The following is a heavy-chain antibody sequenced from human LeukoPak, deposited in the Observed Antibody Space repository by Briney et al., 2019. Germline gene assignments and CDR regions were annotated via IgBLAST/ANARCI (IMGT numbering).Heavy chain of an antibody. V-gene: IGHV3-7*01. Sequence: GGSLRLSCEASGFTFNSDGMHWVRQAPGKGLEWVANIKQDGSEKYYVDSVKGRFTISRDNARNSLYLQMNSLRAEDTAVYYCASLYDYGGNSDFDYWGQGTLVAVSS. D-gene: IGHD4-23*01. CDR2: IKQDGSEK. J-gene: IGHJ4*02. CDR3: ASLYDYGGNSDFDY. CDR1: GFTFNSDG.